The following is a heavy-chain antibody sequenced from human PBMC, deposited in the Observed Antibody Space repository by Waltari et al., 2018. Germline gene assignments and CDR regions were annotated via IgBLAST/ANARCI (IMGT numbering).Heavy chain of an antibody. J-gene: IGHJ4*02. CDR2: IKQDGSET. D-gene: IGHD3-10*01. CDR3: ARGRITIGP. CDR1: GFSLTGYW. V-gene: IGHV3-7*01. Sequence: EVQLVESGGGLVQPGGSLRLSCTASGFSLTGYWMSWVRQAPGKGLGWVANIKQDGSETNYVASVKGRFTISRDNAKNSLYLQMNSLRAEDTAVYYCARGRITIGPWGQGSLVTVSS.